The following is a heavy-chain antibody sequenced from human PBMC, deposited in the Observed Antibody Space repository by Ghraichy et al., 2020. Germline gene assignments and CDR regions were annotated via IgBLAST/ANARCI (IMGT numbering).Heavy chain of an antibody. CDR3: ARVGREDYCSSTSCYRYYYYGMDV. D-gene: IGHD2-2*01. V-gene: IGHV4-4*02. CDR2: IYHSGST. CDR1: GGSISSSNW. Sequence: SETLSLTCAVSGGSISSSNWWSWVRQPPGKGLEWIGEIYHSGSTNYNPSLKSRVTISVDKSKNQFSLKLSPVTAADTAVYYCARVGREDYCSSTSCYRYYYYGMDVWGQGTTVTVSS. J-gene: IGHJ6*02.